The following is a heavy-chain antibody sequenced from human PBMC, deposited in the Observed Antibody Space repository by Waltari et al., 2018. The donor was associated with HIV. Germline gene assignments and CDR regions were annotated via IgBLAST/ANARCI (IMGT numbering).Heavy chain of an antibody. CDR2: ISSSSSTI. CDR1: GFTFSSYS. V-gene: IGHV3-48*04. J-gene: IGHJ4*02. CDR3: ARGPVGLLEWFFYADY. Sequence: EVQLVESGGGLVQPGGSLRLSCAASGFTFSSYSMNWVRQAPGKGLEWVSYISSSSSTIYYADSVKGRFTISRDNAKNSLYLQMNSLRAEDTAVYYCARGPVGLLEWFFYADYWGQGTLVTVSS. D-gene: IGHD3-3*01.